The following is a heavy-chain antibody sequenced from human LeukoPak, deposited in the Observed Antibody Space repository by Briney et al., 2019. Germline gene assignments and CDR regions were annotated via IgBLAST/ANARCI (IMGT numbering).Heavy chain of an antibody. Sequence: ASVKVSCKAPGGTFSSYAISWVRQAPGQGLERMGGIIPIFGTANYAQKFQGRVTITADESTSTAYMELSSLRSEDTAVYYCARVGYYGSGSYWPYNWFDPWGQGTLVTVSS. J-gene: IGHJ5*02. D-gene: IGHD3-10*01. CDR2: IIPIFGTA. CDR3: ARVGYYGSGSYWPYNWFDP. CDR1: GGTFSSYA. V-gene: IGHV1-69*13.